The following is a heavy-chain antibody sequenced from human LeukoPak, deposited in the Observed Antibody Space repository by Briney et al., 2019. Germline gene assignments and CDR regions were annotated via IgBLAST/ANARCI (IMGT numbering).Heavy chain of an antibody. CDR1: GGSITSYY. Sequence: SETLSLTCTVSGGSITSYYWTYIRQPAGKGPEWIGRIHTSGSTNYNPSLKSRVTMSVDTSKNQFSLNLSSVTAADTAMYYCAREFSGTSIAARVFDSWGRGTLVTVSS. CDR2: IHTSGST. D-gene: IGHD6-6*01. V-gene: IGHV4-4*07. J-gene: IGHJ4*02. CDR3: AREFSGTSIAARVFDS.